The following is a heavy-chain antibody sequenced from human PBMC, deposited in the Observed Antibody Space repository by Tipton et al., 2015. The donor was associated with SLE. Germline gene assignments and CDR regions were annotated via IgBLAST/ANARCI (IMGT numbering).Heavy chain of an antibody. V-gene: IGHV5-51*03. J-gene: IGHJ4*02. Sequence: QLVQSGAEVKKPGESLKISCKGSGYSFSTYGIGWVRQMPGKGLEWMGIIYPRDSDSRYSPSFRGQVTISADKSISTAYLQWSSLKASDTAMYYCARPPYYYGSGSYYSLGYWGQGTLVTVSS. CDR2: IYPRDSDS. CDR1: GYSFSTYG. D-gene: IGHD3-10*01. CDR3: ARPPYYYGSGSYYSLGY.